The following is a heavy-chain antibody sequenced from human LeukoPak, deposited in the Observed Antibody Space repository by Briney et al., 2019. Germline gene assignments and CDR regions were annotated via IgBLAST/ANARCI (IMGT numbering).Heavy chain of an antibody. CDR3: ARETGYSSGWWDY. D-gene: IGHD6-19*01. V-gene: IGHV4-30-2*01. Sequence: SQTLSLTCAVSGGSISSGGYSWSWIRQPPGKGLEWIGYICHSGSTYYNPSLKSRVTISVDRSKNQFSLKLSSVTAADTAVYYCARETGYSSGWWDYWGQGTLVTVSS. J-gene: IGHJ4*02. CDR2: ICHSGST. CDR1: GGSISSGGYS.